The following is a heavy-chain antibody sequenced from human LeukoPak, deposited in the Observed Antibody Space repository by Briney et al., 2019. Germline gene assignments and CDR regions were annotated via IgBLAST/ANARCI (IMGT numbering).Heavy chain of an antibody. Sequence: PSETLSLTCTVSGGSISSGDYYWCWIRQPPGKSLEWIGYNYYSGSTYHNPFLKRRVNILVDTSKKQFALTLGSVTAADTAVYYCTRVYVLLWLGELLGDYNFDYWGQRTLVSVSS. CDR3: TRVYVLLWLGELLGDYNFDY. V-gene: IGHV4-30-4*01. D-gene: IGHD3-10*01. J-gene: IGHJ4*02. CDR2: NYYSGST. CDR1: GGSISSGDYY.